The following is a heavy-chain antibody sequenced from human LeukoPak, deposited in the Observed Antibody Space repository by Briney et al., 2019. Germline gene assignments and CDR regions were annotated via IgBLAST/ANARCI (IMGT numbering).Heavy chain of an antibody. V-gene: IGHV4-31*03. CDR3: ASLKVTSDAFDI. CDR2: IYYSGST. D-gene: IGHD4-11*01. Sequence: SQTLSLTCTVSGGSISIGGYYWSWIRQHPGKGLEWIGYIYYSGSTNYNPSLKSRVTISVDTSKNQFSLKLSSVTAADTAVYYCASLKVTSDAFDIWGQGTMVTVSS. CDR1: GGSISIGGYY. J-gene: IGHJ3*02.